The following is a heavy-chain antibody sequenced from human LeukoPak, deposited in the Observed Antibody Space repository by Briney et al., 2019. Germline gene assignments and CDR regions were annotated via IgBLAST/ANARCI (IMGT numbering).Heavy chain of an antibody. CDR1: GFTFGGYA. J-gene: IGHJ4*02. V-gene: IGHV3-23*01. D-gene: IGHD4-23*01. CDR2: ISVSGNSP. CDR3: AKDIRIRCGGHSEYYFDY. Sequence: PGGSLRLSCAASGFTFGGYAMSWVRQAPGKGLEWVSAISVSGNSPYYADSVKGRFTISRDNSKNTLYLQMNSLRAEDTAVYYCAKDIRIRCGGHSEYYFDYWGQGTLVTVSS.